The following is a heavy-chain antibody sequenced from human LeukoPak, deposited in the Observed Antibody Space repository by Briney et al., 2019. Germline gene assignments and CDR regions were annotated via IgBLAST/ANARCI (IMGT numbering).Heavy chain of an antibody. J-gene: IGHJ5*02. D-gene: IGHD3-3*01. CDR1: GGSISSYY. V-gene: IGHV4-59*01. Sequence: PSETLSLTCTVSGGSISSYYWSWIRQPPGKGLEWIGYIYYSGSTNYNPSLKSRVTISVGTSKNQFSLKLSSVTAADTAVYYCARGSSITIFGVVMSWFDPWGQGTLVTVSS. CDR2: IYYSGST. CDR3: ARGSSITIFGVVMSWFDP.